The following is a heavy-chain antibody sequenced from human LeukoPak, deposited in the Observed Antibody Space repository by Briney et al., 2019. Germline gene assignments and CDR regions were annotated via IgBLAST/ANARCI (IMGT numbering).Heavy chain of an antibody. CDR1: EFTFSSYA. D-gene: IGHD4-17*01. Sequence: GGSLRLSCAASEFTFSSYAMQWVRQAPGKGLEWVSGISASGGSTWYADAVKGRFTISRDKSKNTLFLQMNSLRAEDTAVYYCAKSYGDYLGYFDSWGQGTLVTVSS. CDR3: AKSYGDYLGYFDS. J-gene: IGHJ4*02. V-gene: IGHV3-23*01. CDR2: ISASGGST.